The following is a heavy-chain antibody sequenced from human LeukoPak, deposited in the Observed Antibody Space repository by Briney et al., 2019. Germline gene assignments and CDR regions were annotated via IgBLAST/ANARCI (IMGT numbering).Heavy chain of an antibody. CDR1: GYTFTGYY. CDR3: ARTTSIVGATSSFY. V-gene: IGHV1-2*02. Sequence: ASVKVSCKASGYTFTGYYMHWVRQAPGQGLEWMGWINPNSGGINYAQKFQGRVTMTRDTSISTAYMELSRLRSDDTAVYYCARTTSIVGATSSFYWGQGTLVTVSS. J-gene: IGHJ4*02. CDR2: INPNSGGI. D-gene: IGHD1-26*01.